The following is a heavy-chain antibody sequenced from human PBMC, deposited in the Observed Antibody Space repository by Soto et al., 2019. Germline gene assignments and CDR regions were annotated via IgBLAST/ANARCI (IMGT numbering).Heavy chain of an antibody. D-gene: IGHD2-8*01. V-gene: IGHV5-10-1*01. CDR2: IDPSDSYT. CDR3: ARHRSCTNGVCYDWFDP. CDR1: GYSCTSYW. J-gene: IGHJ5*02. Sequence: GESLKSSCKGSGYSCTSYWISWVRQMPGKGLEWMGRIDPSDSYTNYSPSFQGHVTISADKSISTAYLQWSSLKASDTAMYYCARHRSCTNGVCYDWFDPWGQGTLVTVS.